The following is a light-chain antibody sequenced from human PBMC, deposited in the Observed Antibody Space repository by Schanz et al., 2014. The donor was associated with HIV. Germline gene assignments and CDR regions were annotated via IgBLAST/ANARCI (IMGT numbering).Light chain of an antibody. J-gene: IGKJ3*01. CDR1: QGINSA. CDR2: VSS. Sequence: AIQLTQSPSSLSASVGARVTITCRASQGINSALAWYQQKPGRPPKLLIFVSSILQSGVPSRFRGSGSGTDFTLTITSLQPEDFATYYCQQTATTPLLTFGPGTRVEIK. CDR3: QQTATTPLLT. V-gene: IGKV1-13*02.